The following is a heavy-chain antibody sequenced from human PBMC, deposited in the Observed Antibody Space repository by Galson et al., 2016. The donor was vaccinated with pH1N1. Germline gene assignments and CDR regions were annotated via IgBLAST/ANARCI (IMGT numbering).Heavy chain of an antibody. D-gene: IGHD3-16*01. CDR3: AKVGLHDPSGHFYYMDV. V-gene: IGHV3-30*02. Sequence: SLRLSCAGSRFTLSSYGIHWVRQAPGKGLEWVAFIRFAGAGQIYTDSVKGRFTISRDNSKNTVYLQMDSLRPDDTAEYFCAKVGLHDPSGHFYYMDVWGKGTTVTVSS. J-gene: IGHJ6*03. CDR1: RFTLSSYG. CDR2: IRFAGAGQ.